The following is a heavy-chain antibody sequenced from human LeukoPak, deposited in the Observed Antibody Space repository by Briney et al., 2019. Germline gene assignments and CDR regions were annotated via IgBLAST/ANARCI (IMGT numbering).Heavy chain of an antibody. V-gene: IGHV4-34*01. J-gene: IGHJ3*02. Sequence: SETLSLTCAVYGGSFSGYYWSWIRQPPGKGLEWIGEINHSGSTNYNPSLKSRVTISVDTSKNQFSLKLSSVTAADTAVYYCARVSDCSGGSCEDYYDSSGYYLEAFDIWGQGTMVTVSS. CDR1: GGSFSGYY. CDR2: INHSGST. D-gene: IGHD3-22*01. CDR3: ARVSDCSGGSCEDYYDSSGYYLEAFDI.